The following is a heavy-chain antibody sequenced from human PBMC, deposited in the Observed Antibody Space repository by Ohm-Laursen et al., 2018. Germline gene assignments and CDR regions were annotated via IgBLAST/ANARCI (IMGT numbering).Heavy chain of an antibody. D-gene: IGHD2-15*01. CDR1: GFTFSSDT. CDR3: VKGRLAGAFDY. Sequence: SLRLSCAASGFTFSSDTMSWVRQAPGKGLERVSSISNNGAGTYYADSVKGRFTISRDNSKNTLYLQMNSLRAEDTAIYYCVKGRLAGAFDYWGQGTLVTVSS. CDR2: ISNNGAGT. J-gene: IGHJ4*02. V-gene: IGHV3-23*01.